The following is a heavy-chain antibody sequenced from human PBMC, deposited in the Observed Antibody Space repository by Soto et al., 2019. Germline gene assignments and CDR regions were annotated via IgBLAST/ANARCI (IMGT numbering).Heavy chain of an antibody. CDR1: GFTFSNYG. CDR3: ARVDGYTYPNDY. Sequence: PEGSLRLSCAASGFTFSNYGMTWVRQAPGKGLEWVSSITSESSYIYYADSLKGRFTISRDNAKNSLYLQMNSLRAEDTAVYYCARVDGYTYPNDYWGQGTLVTVSS. J-gene: IGHJ4*02. CDR2: ITSESSYI. D-gene: IGHD5-12*01. V-gene: IGHV3-21*01.